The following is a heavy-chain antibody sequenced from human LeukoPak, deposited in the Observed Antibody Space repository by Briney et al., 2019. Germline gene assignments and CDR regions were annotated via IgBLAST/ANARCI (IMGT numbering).Heavy chain of an antibody. CDR1: GYSFTSYW. J-gene: IGHJ4*02. V-gene: IGHV5-51*01. CDR3: ARPYCSSTSCYAFDY. CDR2: IYPGDSDT. D-gene: IGHD2-2*01. Sequence: GESLKISCKGSGYSFTSYWIGWVRQMPGKGLEWMGIIYPGDSDTRYSPSFQGQVTISADKSITTAYLQWSSLKASDTAIHYCARPYCSSTSCYAFDYWGQGTLVTVSS.